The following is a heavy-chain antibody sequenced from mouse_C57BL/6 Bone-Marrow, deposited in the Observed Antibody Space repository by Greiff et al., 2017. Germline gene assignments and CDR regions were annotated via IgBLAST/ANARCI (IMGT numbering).Heavy chain of an antibody. CDR1: GFTFSSYG. V-gene: IGHV5-6*02. Sequence: EVMLVESGADLVKPGGSLKLSCAASGFTFSSYGMSWVRQTPDKRLEWVATISSGGSYTYYPDSVKGRFTISRDTATNTQYLQMSSLKSEDTAMYYCARRGYYGFAYWGQGTLVTVSA. D-gene: IGHD2-3*01. CDR2: ISSGGSYT. J-gene: IGHJ3*01. CDR3: ARRGYYGFAY.